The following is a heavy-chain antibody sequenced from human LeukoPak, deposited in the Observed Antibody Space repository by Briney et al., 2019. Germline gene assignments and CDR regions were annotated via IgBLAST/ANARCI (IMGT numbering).Heavy chain of an antibody. J-gene: IGHJ4*02. CDR3: ARHTRGVVVVTAIDY. V-gene: IGHV4-59*08. CDR1: GGSISSHY. D-gene: IGHD2-21*02. Sequence: PSETLSLTCTVSGGSISSHYWSWIRQPPGKGLEWIGYIYYSGSTNYNPSLKSRVTISVDTSKNQFSLKLSSVTAADTAVYYCARHTRGVVVVTAIDYWGQGTLVTVSS. CDR2: IYYSGST.